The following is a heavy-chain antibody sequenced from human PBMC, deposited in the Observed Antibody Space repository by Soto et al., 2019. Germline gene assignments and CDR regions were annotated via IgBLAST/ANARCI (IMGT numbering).Heavy chain of an antibody. CDR1: GFTFSSYE. D-gene: IGHD5-12*01. CDR3: ARDNIDRPRMYWFDP. J-gene: IGHJ5*02. Sequence: GGSLRLSCAASGFTFSSYEMNWVRQAPGKGLEWVSYISSSGSTIYYADSAKGRFTISRDNAKNSLYLQIKSLRAEDTAVYYCARDNIDRPRMYWFDPWGQGTLVTVSS. CDR2: ISSSGSTI. V-gene: IGHV3-48*03.